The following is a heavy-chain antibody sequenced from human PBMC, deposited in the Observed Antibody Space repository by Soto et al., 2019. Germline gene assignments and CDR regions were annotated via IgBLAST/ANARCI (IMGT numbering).Heavy chain of an antibody. CDR2: IKTRSEGEAT. CDR1: EFSISNAW. D-gene: IGHD2-15*01. Sequence: EVQLVESGGGLVKPGGSLRLSCAASEFSISNAWMNWVRQAPGKGLEWVGRIKTRSEGEATDYAAPLNDRFTISRDDSKNTLFLQMNSLKTEDTAVYYCTTGSVEGVWGQGATVIVSS. V-gene: IGHV3-15*07. CDR3: TTGSVEGV. J-gene: IGHJ6*02.